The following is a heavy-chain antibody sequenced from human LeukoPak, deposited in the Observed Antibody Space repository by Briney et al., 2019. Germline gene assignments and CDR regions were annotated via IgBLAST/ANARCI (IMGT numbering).Heavy chain of an antibody. D-gene: IGHD3-22*01. V-gene: IGHV1-2*06. CDR1: GYTFTGYY. J-gene: IGHJ4*02. Sequence: GASVKVSCKASGYTFTGYYMHWVRQAPGQGLEWMGRINPNSGGTNYAQKFQGRVTMTRDTSISTAYMELSRLRSDDTAVYYCARDPVYYYDSSGYPFDYWGQGTLVTVPS. CDR3: ARDPVYYYDSSGYPFDY. CDR2: INPNSGGT.